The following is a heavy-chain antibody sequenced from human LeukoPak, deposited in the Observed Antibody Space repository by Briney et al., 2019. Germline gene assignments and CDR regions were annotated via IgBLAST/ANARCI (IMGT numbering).Heavy chain of an antibody. Sequence: SQTLSLTCAISGDSVSSNSAAWNWIRQSPSRGLEWLGRTYYRSKWYNDYAVSVKSRITINPDTSKNQFSLQLNSMTPEDTAVYYCARAHIQGYSSGRPFDYWGQGTLVTVSS. J-gene: IGHJ4*02. CDR1: GDSVSSNSAA. CDR2: TYYRSKWYN. V-gene: IGHV6-1*01. D-gene: IGHD6-19*01. CDR3: ARAHIQGYSSGRPFDY.